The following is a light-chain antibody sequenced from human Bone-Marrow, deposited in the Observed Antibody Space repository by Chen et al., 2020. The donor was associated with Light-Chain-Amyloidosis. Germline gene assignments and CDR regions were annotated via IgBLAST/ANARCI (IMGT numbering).Light chain of an antibody. CDR2: DDS. CDR1: NIGSTS. V-gene: IGLV3-21*02. Sequence: SYVLTQSSSVSVAQGQTATIACGGNNIGSTSVHWYQQTPGQAPLLVVYDDSDRPSGIPERVSGSNAGNTATLTISRGEAGDEADYYCQVWDRSSDRPVFGGGTKLTVL. J-gene: IGLJ3*02. CDR3: QVWDRSSDRPV.